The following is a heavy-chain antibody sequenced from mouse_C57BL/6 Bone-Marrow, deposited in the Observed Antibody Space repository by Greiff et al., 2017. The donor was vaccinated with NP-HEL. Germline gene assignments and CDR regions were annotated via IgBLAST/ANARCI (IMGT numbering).Heavy chain of an antibody. Sequence: VQLQQSGPELVKPGASVKISCKASGYAFSSSWMNWVKQRPGKGLEWIGRIYPGDGDTNYNGKFKGKATLTADKSSSTAYMQLSSLTSEDSAVYFCARSEGNYYGSRIPWFAYWGQGTLVTVSA. CDR3: ARSEGNYYGSRIPWFAY. CDR1: GYAFSSSW. CDR2: IYPGDGDT. J-gene: IGHJ3*01. D-gene: IGHD1-1*01. V-gene: IGHV1-82*01.